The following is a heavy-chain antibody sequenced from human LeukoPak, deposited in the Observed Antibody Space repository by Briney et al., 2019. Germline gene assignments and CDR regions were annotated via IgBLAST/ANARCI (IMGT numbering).Heavy chain of an antibody. J-gene: IGHJ4*02. CDR2: IFGSGGSP. Sequence: GSLRLSCEASGFTFGSHAMYWVRQAPGKGLEWVAGIFGSGGSPHYADPVKGRFTISRDNSRNAVYLQINSLRAEDTAVYYCGKTTVGYSSGQKPAWPVDYWGQGTLVTVSS. D-gene: IGHD5-18*01. CDR1: GFTFGSHA. CDR3: GKTTVGYSSGQKPAWPVDY. V-gene: IGHV3-23*01.